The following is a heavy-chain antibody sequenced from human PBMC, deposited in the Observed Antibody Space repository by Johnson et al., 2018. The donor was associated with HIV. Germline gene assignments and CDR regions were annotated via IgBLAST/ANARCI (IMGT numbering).Heavy chain of an antibody. CDR3: AKSPGKDHGGNSGAFDI. V-gene: IGHV3-23*04. CDR1: GFTFSSYA. CDR2: ISGRGGST. J-gene: IGHJ3*02. D-gene: IGHD4-23*01. Sequence: VQLVESGGGLVQPGGSLRLSCAASGFTFSSYAMSWVRQAPGKGLAWVSDISGRGGSTYYADSVKGRFTISRDNSKNTLYLQMNSLSVEDTAVYYCAKSPGKDHGGNSGAFDIWGQGTMVTVSS.